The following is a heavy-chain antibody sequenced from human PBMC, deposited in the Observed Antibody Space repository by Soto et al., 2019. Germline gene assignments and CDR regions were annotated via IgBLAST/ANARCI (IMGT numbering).Heavy chain of an antibody. CDR1: GVSISSYY. D-gene: IGHD3-10*01. V-gene: IGHV4-59*01. Sequence: QVQLQESGPGLVKPSETLSLTCAFSGVSISSYYWSWIRQPPGKGLEWIGYIYGSGNTNYNPSLNSRVIISIDTSQNQLSLKQTSVTGADTAVYYCARPHGGPYAFDIWRRGTMVTVSS. CDR2: IYGSGNT. J-gene: IGHJ3*02. CDR3: ARPHGGPYAFDI.